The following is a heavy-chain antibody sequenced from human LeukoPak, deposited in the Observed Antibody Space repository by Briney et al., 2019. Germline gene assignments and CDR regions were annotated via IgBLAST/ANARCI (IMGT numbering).Heavy chain of an antibody. CDR3: ARSLVVGQLWLFGVMGY. Sequence: SETLSLTCTVSGGSISSSSYYWGWIRQPPGKGLEWIGSIYYSGSTYYNPSLKSRVTISIDTSKNQFSLKLSSVTAADTAMYYCARSLVVGQLWLFGVMGYWGQGALVTVSS. D-gene: IGHD5-18*01. CDR2: IYYSGST. V-gene: IGHV4-39*07. CDR1: GGSISSSSYY. J-gene: IGHJ4*02.